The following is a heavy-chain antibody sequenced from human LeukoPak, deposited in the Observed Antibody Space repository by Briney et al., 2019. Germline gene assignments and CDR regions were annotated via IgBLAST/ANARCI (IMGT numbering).Heavy chain of an antibody. D-gene: IGHD6-19*01. CDR2: IYSGGST. J-gene: IGHJ4*02. Sequence: GGSRRLSCAASGFTVSSNYMSWVRQAPGKGLEWVSVIYSGGSTYYADSVKGRFTISRDNSKNTLCLQMNSLRAEDTAVYYCASTGYSSGRGVGVFFDYWGQGTLVTVSS. V-gene: IGHV3-66*02. CDR3: ASTGYSSGRGVGVFFDY. CDR1: GFTVSSNY.